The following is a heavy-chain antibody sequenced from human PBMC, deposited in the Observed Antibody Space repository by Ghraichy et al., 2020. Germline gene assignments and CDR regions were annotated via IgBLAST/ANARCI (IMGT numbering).Heavy chain of an antibody. J-gene: IGHJ4*02. CDR1: GFTFSSYS. CDR3: ARQEMATIRSLDY. CDR2: ISSSSSTI. D-gene: IGHD5-24*01. Sequence: GESLNISCAASGFTFSSYSMNWVRQAPGKGLEWVSYISSSSSTIYYADSVKGRFTISRDNAKNSLYLQMNSLRDEDTAVYYCARQEMATIRSLDYWGQGTLVTVSS. V-gene: IGHV3-48*02.